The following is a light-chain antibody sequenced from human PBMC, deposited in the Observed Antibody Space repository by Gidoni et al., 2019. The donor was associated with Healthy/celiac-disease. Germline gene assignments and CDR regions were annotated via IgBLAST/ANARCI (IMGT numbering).Light chain of an antibody. V-gene: IGKV2-28*01. J-gene: IGKJ2*01. Sequence: IVMTQSPPSLPVPPGEPASISCRSSQSLLHSNGYNYLDWYLQKPGQSPQLLIYLGSNRASGVPDRFSGSGSGTDFTLKISRVEAEDVGVYYCMQALQTPATFGQGTKLEIK. CDR3: MQALQTPAT. CDR1: QSLLHSNGYNY. CDR2: LGS.